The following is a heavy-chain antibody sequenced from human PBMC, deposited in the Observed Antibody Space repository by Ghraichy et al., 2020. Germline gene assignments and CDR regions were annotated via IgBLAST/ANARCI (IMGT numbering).Heavy chain of an antibody. CDR3: AKNLRQGHAVYDL. V-gene: IGHV3-23*01. D-gene: IGHD5/OR15-5a*01. CDR2: ISGGGDYT. Sequence: SVISGGGDYTYYADSVKGRFTISRDNPKNTLYLQMNNLRAEDTAVYYCAKNLRQGHAVYDLCGQGT. J-gene: IGHJ4*02.